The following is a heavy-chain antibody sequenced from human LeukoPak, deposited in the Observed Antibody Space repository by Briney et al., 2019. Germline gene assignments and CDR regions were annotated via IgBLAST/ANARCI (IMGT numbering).Heavy chain of an antibody. V-gene: IGHV4-61*02. CDR3: ARNSCPSGSCYDNRGYFDY. CDR2: IYTSGST. J-gene: IGHJ4*02. D-gene: IGHD2-15*01. CDR1: GGSISSSTYY. Sequence: SETLSLTCTVSGGSISSSTYYWSWIRQPAGKGLEWIGRIYTSGSTNYNPSLKSRITISVDTSKNQFSLKLSSVTAADTAVYYCARNSCPSGSCYDNRGYFDYWGQGTLVTVSS.